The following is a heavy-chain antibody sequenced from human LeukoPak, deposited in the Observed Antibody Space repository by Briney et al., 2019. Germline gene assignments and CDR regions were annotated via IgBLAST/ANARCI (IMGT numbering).Heavy chain of an antibody. CDR3: ARADQRIFDY. J-gene: IGHJ4*02. CDR2: ISGSGNTI. Sequence: GGSLRLSCAASVFTFSSYEMNWVRQAPGKGLECVSHISGSGNTIFYADSVRGRFTISRDNAKNSLYLQMNSLRAEDTAVYYCARADQRIFDYWGQGTLVTVSS. D-gene: IGHD2/OR15-2a*01. CDR1: VFTFSSYE. V-gene: IGHV3-48*03.